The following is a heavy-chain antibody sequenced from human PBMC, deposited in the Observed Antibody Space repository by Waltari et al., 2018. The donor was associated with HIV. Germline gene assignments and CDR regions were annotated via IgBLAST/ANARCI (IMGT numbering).Heavy chain of an antibody. J-gene: IGHJ4*02. CDR3: ASESPPGRDY. V-gene: IGHV4-34*01. D-gene: IGHD1-26*01. CDR1: GGSFSGYY. Sequence: QVQLQQWGAGLLKPSETLSLTCAVYGGSFSGYYWSWIRQPPGKGLEWIGEINHSGSTNYNPSLKSRVTISVDTSKNQFSLKLSSVTAADTAVYYCASESPPGRDYWGQGTLVTVSS. CDR2: INHSGST.